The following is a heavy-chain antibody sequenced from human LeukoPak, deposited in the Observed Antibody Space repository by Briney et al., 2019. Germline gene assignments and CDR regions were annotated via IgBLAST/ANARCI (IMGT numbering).Heavy chain of an antibody. Sequence: PGGSLRLSCAASGFTFSSYSMNWVRQAPGKGLEWVSSISSSSSYIYYADSVKGRFTISRDNAKNSLYLQMNSLRAEDTAVYYCARELIGGSCYDYWGQGTLVTVSS. D-gene: IGHD2-15*01. CDR3: ARELIGGSCYDY. V-gene: IGHV3-21*01. CDR1: GFTFSSYS. J-gene: IGHJ4*02. CDR2: ISSSSSYI.